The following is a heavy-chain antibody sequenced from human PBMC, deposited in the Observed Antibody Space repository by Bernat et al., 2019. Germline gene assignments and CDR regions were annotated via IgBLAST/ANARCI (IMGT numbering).Heavy chain of an antibody. J-gene: IGHJ4*02. CDR1: GYTFTGYY. Sequence: QVQLVQSGAEVKKPGASVKVSCKASGYTFTGYYMHWVRQAPGQGLEWMGRINPNSGGTNYAQTFQGRVTMTRDTSISTAYMELSRLRSDDTAVYYCARMVQGVIITGFDCWGQGTLVTVSS. D-gene: IGHD3-10*01. V-gene: IGHV1-2*06. CDR3: ARMVQGVIITGFDC. CDR2: INPNSGGT.